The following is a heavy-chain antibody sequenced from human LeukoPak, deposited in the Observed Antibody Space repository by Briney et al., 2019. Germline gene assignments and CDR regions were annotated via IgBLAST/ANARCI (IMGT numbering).Heavy chain of an antibody. D-gene: IGHD3-22*01. CDR1: GFTFSSYS. CDR3: ARITGSGYYYFDY. V-gene: IGHV3-48*02. J-gene: IGHJ4*02. CDR2: ISSGSGTI. Sequence: GGSLRLSCAASGFTFSSYSMKWGRQAPGKGLEWLSFISSGSGTIYYADSVKGRFTISRDNAKNSLFLHMNSLRDEDTAVYYCARITGSGYYYFDYWGQGTLVTVSS.